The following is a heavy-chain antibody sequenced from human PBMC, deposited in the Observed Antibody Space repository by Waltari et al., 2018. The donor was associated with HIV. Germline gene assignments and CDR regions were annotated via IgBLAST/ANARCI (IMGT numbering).Heavy chain of an antibody. Sequence: QVQLVESGGGVVQPGRSLRLSCAASGFTFSSHGMNWVRQAPGKGREWGAFISKDRSKKYNADSVKGRFTISRDNSKNTLYLQMNSLRAEDTAVYYWAKGRDGGRDWYFYLWGRGTLVTVSS. D-gene: IGHD2-15*01. J-gene: IGHJ2*01. CDR2: ISKDRSKK. CDR1: GFTFSSHG. V-gene: IGHV3-30*18. CDR3: AKGRDGGRDWYFYL.